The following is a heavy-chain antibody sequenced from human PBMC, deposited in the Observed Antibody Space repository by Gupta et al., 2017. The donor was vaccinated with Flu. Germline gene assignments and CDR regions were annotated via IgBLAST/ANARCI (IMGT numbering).Heavy chain of an antibody. CDR2: TDDGGRT. J-gene: IGHJ5*02. D-gene: IGHD1-26*01. Sequence: QLQESGLRLVKPSQTLSLTCVVSNDSITRGAFSWSWIRQPPQRGLEWIGFVYDTGNTDDGGRTSSNPFCKERVTISADRSTKQFFLKLTSVTAAANAAYFWAGLTRVSYPTGATWFGPWGHGMLVPVSS. CDR1: NDSITRGAFS. V-gene: IGHV4-30-2*01. CDR3: AGLTRVSYPTGATWFGP.